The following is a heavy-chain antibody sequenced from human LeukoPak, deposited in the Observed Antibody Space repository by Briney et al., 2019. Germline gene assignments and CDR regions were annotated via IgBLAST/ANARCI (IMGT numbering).Heavy chain of an antibody. CDR3: ATFLPTMMTTNAFDV. CDR1: VGSISSYY. CDR2: IYYSGNT. V-gene: IGHV4-59*01. J-gene: IGHJ3*01. Sequence: SETLSLTCTVSVGSISSYYWSWIRQPPWKGLEWIGYIYYSGNTDYNPSLKSRVTISVDTSKNQFSLKLSSVTAADTAVYYCATFLPTMMTTNAFDVWGQGTMVTVSS. D-gene: IGHD3-22*01.